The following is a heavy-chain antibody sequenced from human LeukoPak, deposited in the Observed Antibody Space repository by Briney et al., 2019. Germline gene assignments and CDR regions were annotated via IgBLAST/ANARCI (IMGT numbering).Heavy chain of an antibody. J-gene: IGHJ5*02. CDR3: ARVGFWFDP. CDR2: IYYSGST. Sequence: PSETLSLTCTVSDGSMSGYYWSWIRQPPGKGLEWIGYIYYSGSTDYNPSLKSRVTMSVDTSKNQFSLKLSSVTAADTAVYYCARVGFWFDPWGQGTLVTVSS. V-gene: IGHV4-59*12. CDR1: DGSMSGYY.